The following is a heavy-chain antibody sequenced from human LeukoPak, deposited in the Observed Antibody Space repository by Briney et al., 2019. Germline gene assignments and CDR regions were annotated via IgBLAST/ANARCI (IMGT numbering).Heavy chain of an antibody. CDR2: IYYSGST. Sequence: SETLSLTCTVSGGSISSGGYYWSWIRQHPGKGLEWIGYIYYSGSTYYNPSLKSRVTISVDTSKNQFSLKLSSVTAADTAVYYCASSSYDGFDYWGQETLVTVSS. J-gene: IGHJ4*02. D-gene: IGHD5-12*01. CDR1: GGSISSGGYY. CDR3: ASSSYDGFDY. V-gene: IGHV4-31*03.